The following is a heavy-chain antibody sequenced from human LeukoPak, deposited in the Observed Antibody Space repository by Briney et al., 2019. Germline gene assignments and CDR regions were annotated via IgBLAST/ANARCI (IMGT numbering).Heavy chain of an antibody. V-gene: IGHV3-7*04. D-gene: IGHD3-3*01. CDR2: IKPDGSEK. J-gene: IGHJ3*01. Sequence: RGESLKISCATSGFTLSNYWMSWVRHAPGKGLECVANIKPDGSEKYYVDSVKGRFSISRDNVRNALYLQMNSLRVGDTALYYCARGDFWSGDYTDAFVVWGQGTMVTVSS. CDR1: GFTLSNYW. CDR3: ARGDFWSGDYTDAFVV.